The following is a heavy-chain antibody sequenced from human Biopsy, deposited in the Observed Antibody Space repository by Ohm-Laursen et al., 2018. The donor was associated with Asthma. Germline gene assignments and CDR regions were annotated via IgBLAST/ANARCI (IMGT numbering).Heavy chain of an antibody. Sequence: SLRLSCAASGFSFSRYGMHWVRQAPGKGLEWVAVISFDGSNKYYGDSVKGRFTIARDNSKNTVYLQMNSLRAEDTAVYYCAKVHRVYAMVGYFDYWGQGTLVTVSS. CDR3: AKVHRVYAMVGYFDY. J-gene: IGHJ4*02. CDR1: GFSFSRYG. V-gene: IGHV3-30*18. D-gene: IGHD2-8*01. CDR2: ISFDGSNK.